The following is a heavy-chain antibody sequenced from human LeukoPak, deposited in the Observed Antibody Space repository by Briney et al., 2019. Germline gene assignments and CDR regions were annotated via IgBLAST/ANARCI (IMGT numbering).Heavy chain of an antibody. J-gene: IGHJ4*02. CDR1: GVSLSTHH. CDR3: AMAYDSSGYLDY. D-gene: IGHD3-22*01. V-gene: IGHV4-59*11. Sequence: ASETLSLTCVVSGVSLSTHHWSWLRQPPGKGLEWIGYIYYSGSTNYNPSLKSRVTISVDTSKDQFSLKLSSVTAADTAVYYCAMAYDSSGYLDYWGQGTLVTVSS. CDR2: IYYSGST.